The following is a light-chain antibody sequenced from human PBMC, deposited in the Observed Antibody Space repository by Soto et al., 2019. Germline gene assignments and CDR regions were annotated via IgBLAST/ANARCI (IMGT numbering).Light chain of an antibody. CDR3: QHYGRSPLT. CDR1: QSVSSSY. Sequence: EIVLTQSPGTLSLSPGERATLSCRASQSVSSSYLAWYQQKPGQAPRLLIYGASSRATGIPDRFSGRGSGTDFTLTTSRLEPEDFAVYYCQHYGRSPLTFGQGTNVEIK. V-gene: IGKV3-20*01. J-gene: IGKJ1*01. CDR2: GAS.